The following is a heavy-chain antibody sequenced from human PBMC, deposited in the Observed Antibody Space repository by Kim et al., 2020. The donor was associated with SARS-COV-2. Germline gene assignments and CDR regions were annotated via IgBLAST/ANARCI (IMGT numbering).Heavy chain of an antibody. CDR2: IWYDGSNK. Sequence: GGSLRLSCAASGFTFSSYAMHWVRQAPGKGLEWVAVIWYDGSNKYYADSVKGRFTISRDNSKNTLYLQMNSLRAEDTAVYYCAKDFTIGYYDSRDREDAFDIWGQGTMVTVSS. V-gene: IGHV3-33*06. J-gene: IGHJ3*02. D-gene: IGHD3-22*01. CDR1: GFTFSSYA. CDR3: AKDFTIGYYDSRDREDAFDI.